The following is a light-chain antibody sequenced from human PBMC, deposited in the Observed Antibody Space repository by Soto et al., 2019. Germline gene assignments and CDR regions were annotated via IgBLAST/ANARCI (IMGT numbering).Light chain of an antibody. V-gene: IGLV1-44*01. CDR2: SND. Sequence: QSVLTQAPSASGTPGQRVTISCSGSSSNIGSNTVSWYQQVPGTAPKLLIYSNDQRPSGVPDRFSGSKSGTSASLAIGGLQSEDEADYYCAAWDGSLNGWVFGGGTTLTVL. J-gene: IGLJ2*01. CDR1: SSNIGSNT. CDR3: AAWDGSLNGWV.